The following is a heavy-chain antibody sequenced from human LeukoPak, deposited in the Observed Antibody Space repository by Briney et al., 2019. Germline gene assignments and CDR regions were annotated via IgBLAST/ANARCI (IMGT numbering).Heavy chain of an antibody. D-gene: IGHD1-26*01. CDR3: ARGEVDFDY. CDR2: ISSSSSYI. J-gene: IGHJ4*02. CDR1: GFTFSSYS. Sequence: GGSLRLSCAASGFTFSSYSMNWVRQAPGKGLEWVSSISSSSSYIYYADSVKGRFTISRDNANNSLFLQMNSLRDEDTAVYFCARGEVDFDYWGQGTLVTVSS. V-gene: IGHV3-21*01.